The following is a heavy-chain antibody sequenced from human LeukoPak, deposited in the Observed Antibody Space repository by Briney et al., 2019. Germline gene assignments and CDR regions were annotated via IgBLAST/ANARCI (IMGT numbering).Heavy chain of an antibody. D-gene: IGHD1-26*01. V-gene: IGHV3-21*01. CDR1: GFTFSSYN. J-gene: IGHJ4*02. CDR3: AQIVGAAGFDY. CDR2: ITSSSTYI. Sequence: PGGSLRLSCAASGFTFSSYNMNWVRQAPGKGLEWVSSITSSSTYIYYADSVRGRFTISRDNAKNTLYLQMNSLRAEDTAVYYCAQIVGAAGFDYWGQGTLVTVSS.